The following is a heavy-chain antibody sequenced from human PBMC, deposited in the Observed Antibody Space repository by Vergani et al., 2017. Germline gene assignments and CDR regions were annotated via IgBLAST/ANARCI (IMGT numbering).Heavy chain of an antibody. CDR1: GFSLSTSGMR. J-gene: IGHJ4*02. CDR2: IDWDDDK. Sequence: QVTLKESGPALVKPTQTLTLTCTFSGFSLSTSGMRVSWIRQPPGKALEWLARIDWDDDKFYSTSLKTRLTSSKDTSKNQVVLTMTNMDPVDTATYYCARTPTGYSSSWYDWIFDYWGQGTLVTVSS. CDR3: ARTPTGYSSSWYDWIFDY. D-gene: IGHD6-13*01. V-gene: IGHV2-70*04.